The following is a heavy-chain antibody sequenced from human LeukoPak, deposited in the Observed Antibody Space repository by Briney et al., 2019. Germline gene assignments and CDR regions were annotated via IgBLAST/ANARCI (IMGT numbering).Heavy chain of an antibody. CDR2: INPSGGST. Sequence: ASVTVSFKASGYTFTSYYMHWVRQAPGQGLEWMGIINPSGGSTSYAQKFQGRVTMTRDTSTSTVYMELSSLRSEDTAVYYCAREQWLVVDYWGQGTLVTVSS. D-gene: IGHD6-19*01. V-gene: IGHV1-46*01. CDR1: GYTFTSYY. J-gene: IGHJ4*02. CDR3: AREQWLVVDY.